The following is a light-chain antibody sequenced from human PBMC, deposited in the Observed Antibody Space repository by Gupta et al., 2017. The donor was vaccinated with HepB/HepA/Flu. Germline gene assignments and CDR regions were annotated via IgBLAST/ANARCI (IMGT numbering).Light chain of an antibody. V-gene: IGKV3-20*01. CDR2: GAS. J-gene: IGKJ1*01. Sequence: EIVLTQSPGTLSLSPGERATLSCRASQTIINNYLAWYQQKPGQAPRLLIYGASSRATGIPDRFSGSASGTDFALNISILDPDDFAVYYCQQDGNSLRTFGQGTKVEFK. CDR1: QTIINNY. CDR3: QQDGNSLRT.